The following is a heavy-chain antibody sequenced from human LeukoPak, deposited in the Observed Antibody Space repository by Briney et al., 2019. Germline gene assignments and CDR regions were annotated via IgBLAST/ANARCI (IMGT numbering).Heavy chain of an antibody. J-gene: IGHJ3*01. V-gene: IGHV3-20*04. Sequence: GRSLRLSCAASGFTFDDYAMHWVRQAPGKGLEWVSGVTGNAANTYYADSVKGRFAISRDNAKNSLDLQMNSLRAEDTAVYYCVRGDYGLYAFDVWGQGTMVTVSS. CDR2: VTGNAANT. CDR3: VRGDYGLYAFDV. D-gene: IGHD4/OR15-4a*01. CDR1: GFTFDDYA.